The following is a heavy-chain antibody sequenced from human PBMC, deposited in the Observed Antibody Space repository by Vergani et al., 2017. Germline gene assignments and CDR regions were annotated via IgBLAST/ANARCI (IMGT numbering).Heavy chain of an antibody. Sequence: QVQLPESGPGLVKPSETLSLTCAVSGFSIDNGYYWDWIRQPPGKGLEWIGSIYRTGRTHFNRSLKSRVTISVDTSNNHFSLRLNSLTAADTAVYYCARRSGIVYDIFSGTQYFFDFWGQGTLVTVSS. CDR2: IYRTGRT. J-gene: IGHJ4*02. CDR1: GFSIDNGYY. V-gene: IGHV4-38-2*01. CDR3: ARRSGIVYDIFSGTQYFFDF. D-gene: IGHD3-9*01.